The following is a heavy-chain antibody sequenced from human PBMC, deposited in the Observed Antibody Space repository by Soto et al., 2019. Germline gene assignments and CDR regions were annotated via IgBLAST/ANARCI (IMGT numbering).Heavy chain of an antibody. CDR2: ITVGSSHI. CDR3: SRSPEVGVRGAY. D-gene: IGHD3-16*01. V-gene: IGHV3-21*01. J-gene: IGHJ4*02. Sequence: EVQLVESGGGLVKPGGSLRLSCTGSGFPFSAYNINWVRQAPGKGLKWVSSITVGSSHIYQPNSMKGRFTISRDDAKNSVYLQIDSLRDEDTALYYCSRSPEVGVRGAYWGQGTLVTVSS. CDR1: GFPFSAYN.